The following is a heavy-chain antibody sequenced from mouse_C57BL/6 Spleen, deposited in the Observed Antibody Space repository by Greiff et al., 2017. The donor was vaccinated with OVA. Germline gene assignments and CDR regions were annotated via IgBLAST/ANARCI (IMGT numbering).Heavy chain of an antibody. CDR1: GYAFSSYW. D-gene: IGHD3-3*01. CDR2: IYPGDGDT. Sequence: QVQLQQSGAELVKPGASVKISCTASGYAFSSYWMNWVKQRPGTGLEWIGQIYPGDGDTNYNGQFKGKATLTADKSSSTAYMQLSSLTSEDSAVYFCARGGTESYYAMDYWGQGTSVTVSS. CDR3: ARGGTESYYAMDY. J-gene: IGHJ4*01. V-gene: IGHV1-80*01.